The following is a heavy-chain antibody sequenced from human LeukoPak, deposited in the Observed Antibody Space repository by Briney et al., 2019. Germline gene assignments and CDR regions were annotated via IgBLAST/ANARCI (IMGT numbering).Heavy chain of an antibody. CDR1: GFTFSSYA. Sequence: GGSLRLSCVASGFTFSSYAMHWVRQAPGKGLEYVSAISSNGGSTYYANSAKGRFTISRDNSKNTLYLQMGSLRAEDMAVYYCARDLYDSSGLDAFDIWGQGTMVTVSS. CDR3: ARDLYDSSGLDAFDI. J-gene: IGHJ3*02. V-gene: IGHV3-64*01. CDR2: ISSNGGST. D-gene: IGHD3-22*01.